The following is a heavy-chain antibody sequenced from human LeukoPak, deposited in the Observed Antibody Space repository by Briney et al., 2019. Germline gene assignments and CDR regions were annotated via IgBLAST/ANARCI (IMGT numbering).Heavy chain of an antibody. D-gene: IGHD3-10*01. CDR3: ATGKGSGSEPLDY. CDR1: GFTFSSYG. Sequence: GGSLRLSCAVPGFTFSSYGMSWVRQAPGKGLEWVSAISGSGGSTYYADSVKGRFTISRDNSKNTLYLQMNSLRAEDAAVYYCATGKGSGSEPLDYWGQGTLVTVSS. J-gene: IGHJ4*02. V-gene: IGHV3-23*01. CDR2: ISGSGGST.